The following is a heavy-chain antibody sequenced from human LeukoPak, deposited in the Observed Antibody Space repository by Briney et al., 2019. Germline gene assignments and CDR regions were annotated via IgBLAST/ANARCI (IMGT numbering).Heavy chain of an antibody. D-gene: IGHD1-1*01. CDR1: GGSFSGYY. J-gene: IGHJ4*02. CDR3: ARGGYGRRYYFDY. Sequence: PSETLSLTCAVYGGSFSGYYWSWIRQPPGKGLEWIGEINHSGSTNYNPSLKSRVTISVDTSKNQFSLKLSSVTAADTAVYYCARGGYGRRYYFDYWGQRTLVTVSS. V-gene: IGHV4-34*01. CDR2: INHSGST.